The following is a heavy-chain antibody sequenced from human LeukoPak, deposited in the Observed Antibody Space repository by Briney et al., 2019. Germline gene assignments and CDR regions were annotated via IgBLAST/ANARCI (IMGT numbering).Heavy chain of an antibody. Sequence: PGGSLRLSCSASGFTFSSYAMHWVRQAPGKGLGYVSAISSNGINTYYADSVKGRFTISRDNSKGTLDLQMSSLRVEDTAVYYCVRGYSFGPYGMDVWGQGTTVTVSS. CDR2: ISSNGINT. CDR1: GFTFSSYA. V-gene: IGHV3-64D*09. CDR3: VRGYSFGPYGMDV. J-gene: IGHJ6*02. D-gene: IGHD2-15*01.